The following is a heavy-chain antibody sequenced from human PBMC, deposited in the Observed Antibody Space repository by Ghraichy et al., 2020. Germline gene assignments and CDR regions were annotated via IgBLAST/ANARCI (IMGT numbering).Heavy chain of an antibody. V-gene: IGHV4-39*01. CDR3: ARRQCSGGSCYRPRGYFDY. CDR2: IYNTGTT. CDR1: GASISGSSYY. J-gene: IGHJ4*02. Sequence: SETLSLTCTVSGASISGSSYYWGWIRQSPGKGLEYIGSIYNTGTTYYNPSLKSRVTISVDTSKNQFSLKLKSVTAADTAVYYCARRQCSGGSCYRPRGYFDYWGQGTLVTVSS. D-gene: IGHD2-15*01.